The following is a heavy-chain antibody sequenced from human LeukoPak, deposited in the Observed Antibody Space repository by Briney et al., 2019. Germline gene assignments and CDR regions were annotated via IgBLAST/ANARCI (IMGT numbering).Heavy chain of an antibody. V-gene: IGHV1-2*02. J-gene: IGHJ5*02. CDR1: GYTFTGYY. CDR2: INPNSGGT. CDR3: ERDYYDFWSGYYSGWFDP. D-gene: IGHD3-3*01. Sequence: ASVKVSCKASGYTFTGYYMHWVRQAPGQGLEWMGWINPNSGGTNYAQKFQGRVTMTRDTSISTAYMELSRLRSDDTAVYYCERDYYDFWSGYYSGWFDPWGQGTLVTVSS.